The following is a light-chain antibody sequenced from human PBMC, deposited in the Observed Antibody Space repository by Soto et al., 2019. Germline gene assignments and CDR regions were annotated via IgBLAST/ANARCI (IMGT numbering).Light chain of an antibody. CDR1: QSISNH. V-gene: IGKV1-39*01. Sequence: DIQMTQSPSSLSASVEDRVIITCRASQSISNHLNWYQQKPGKAPKLLIFAASSLQSGVPSRFSGSGSGTDFILTISSLQPEDFATYYCQQSYSTPTFGGGTKVDIK. CDR2: AAS. J-gene: IGKJ4*01. CDR3: QQSYSTPT.